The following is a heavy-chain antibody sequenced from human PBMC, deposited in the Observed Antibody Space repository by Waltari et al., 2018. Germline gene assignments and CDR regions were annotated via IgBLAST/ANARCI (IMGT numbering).Heavy chain of an antibody. CDR2: IYPSGDT. J-gene: IGHJ3*02. CDR3: ARRGDWLPLDAFDI. CDR1: GGSISRSAYY. V-gene: IGHV4-39*02. D-gene: IGHD2-15*01. Sequence: QLQLQESGPGLVKSSETLSLTCAVSGGSISRSAYYWVWLRQPPGKELEWIGSIYPSGDTDYHGALDSRVRVSLDRSTNHFSMTLRSVTAADSAVYYCARRGDWLPLDAFDIWGQGTVVTVSS.